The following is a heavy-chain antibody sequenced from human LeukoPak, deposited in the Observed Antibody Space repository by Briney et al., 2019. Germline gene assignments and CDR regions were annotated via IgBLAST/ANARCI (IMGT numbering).Heavy chain of an antibody. J-gene: IGHJ4*02. CDR2: IIPILGIA. V-gene: IGHV1-69*04. CDR1: GGTFSSYA. Sequence: SVKVSCKASGGTFSSYAISWVRQAPGQGLEWMGRIIPILGIANYAQKFQGGVTITADKSTSTAYMELSSLRSEDTAVYYCARYYYDSSGYYGFDYWGQGTLVTVSS. D-gene: IGHD3-22*01. CDR3: ARYYYDSSGYYGFDY.